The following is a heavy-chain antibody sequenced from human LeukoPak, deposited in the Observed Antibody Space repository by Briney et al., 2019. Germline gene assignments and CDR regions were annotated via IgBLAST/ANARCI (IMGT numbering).Heavy chain of an antibody. J-gene: IGHJ4*02. CDR2: INHSGST. Sequence: PSETLSLTCAVYGGSFSGYYRSWIRQPPGKGLEWIGEINHSGSTNYNPSLKSRVTISVDTSKNQFSLKLSSVTAADTAVYYCARAHDYYDSSGYRQLYFDYWGQGTLVTVSS. D-gene: IGHD3-22*01. V-gene: IGHV4-34*01. CDR3: ARAHDYYDSSGYRQLYFDY. CDR1: GGSFSGYY.